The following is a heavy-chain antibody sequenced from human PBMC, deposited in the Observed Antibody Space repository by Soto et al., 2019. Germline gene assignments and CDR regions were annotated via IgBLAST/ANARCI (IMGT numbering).Heavy chain of an antibody. V-gene: IGHV4-59*01. CDR2: IYYSGST. CDR3: ARVLPYDLEAYYYMDV. Sequence: SVTLSVTCTVAGGSIGSYYWSWIRQPPGKGLEWIGYIYYSGSTNYNPSLKSRVTISVDTSKNQFSLKLSSVTAADTAVYYCARVLPYDLEAYYYMDVWGKGTTVTVSS. J-gene: IGHJ6*03. D-gene: IGHD3-3*01. CDR1: GGSIGSYY.